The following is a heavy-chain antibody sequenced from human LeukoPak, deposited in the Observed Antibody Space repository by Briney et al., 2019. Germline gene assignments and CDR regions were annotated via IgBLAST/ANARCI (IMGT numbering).Heavy chain of an antibody. Sequence: ASVKVSCKASGYTFTGYYMHWVRQAPGQGLEWMGWINPDSGDTNYAQTFRGRVTVTRDTSIRTVYLELSRLRSDDTAVYYCARDPSTVTTRHLDYWGQGTLVTVSS. D-gene: IGHD4-17*01. CDR3: ARDPSTVTTRHLDY. V-gene: IGHV1-2*02. J-gene: IGHJ4*02. CDR1: GYTFTGYY. CDR2: INPDSGDT.